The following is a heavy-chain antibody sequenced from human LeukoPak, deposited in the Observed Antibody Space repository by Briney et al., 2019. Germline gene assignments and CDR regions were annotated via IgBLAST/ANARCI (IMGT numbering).Heavy chain of an antibody. CDR2: INSDGSDT. CDR3: AKDQSIAVAYYFDY. CDR1: GFMFSGYW. V-gene: IGHV3-74*01. Sequence: PGGSLRLSCAASGFMFSGYWIHWVRQAPGKGLVWVSRINSDGSDTIYADSVKGRFTISRDNSKNTLYLQMNSLRAEDTAVYYCAKDQSIAVAYYFDYWGQGTLVTVSS. D-gene: IGHD6-19*01. J-gene: IGHJ4*02.